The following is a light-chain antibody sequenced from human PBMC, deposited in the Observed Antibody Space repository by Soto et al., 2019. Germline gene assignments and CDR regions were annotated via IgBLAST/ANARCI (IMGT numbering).Light chain of an antibody. CDR2: AAS. J-gene: IGKJ2*01. CDR3: QQAYSFPYT. Sequence: DIQMTQSPSSLSASVGDGVTITCRASQGVNSWLAWYRLQDGQAPELLIYAASRLHTGVPSRFSGSGSGTHFTLTISSLQPEDFATYYCQQAYSFPYTFGPGTRLEIK. V-gene: IGKV1-12*01. CDR1: QGVNSW.